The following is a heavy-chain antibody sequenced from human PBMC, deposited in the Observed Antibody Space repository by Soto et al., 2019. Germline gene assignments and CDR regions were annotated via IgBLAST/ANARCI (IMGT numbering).Heavy chain of an antibody. J-gene: IGHJ4*02. CDR2: FYTNGGT. V-gene: IGHV4-4*07. CDR1: GGSISNYY. D-gene: IGHD6-6*01. Sequence: QVQLQESGPGLVKPSEILSLTCTVSGGSISNYYWSWFRQPAGKRLEWVGRFYTNGGTNYNPSFKSRVAMSVDTSKNQFSLNVSSVTAADTAMYYCARRDSSSSGRAFDSWGQGTLVTVSS. CDR3: ARRDSSSSGRAFDS.